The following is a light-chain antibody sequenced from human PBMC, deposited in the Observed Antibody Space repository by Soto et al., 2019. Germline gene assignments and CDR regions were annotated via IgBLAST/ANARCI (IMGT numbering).Light chain of an antibody. CDR3: QQYNNWPLT. J-gene: IGKJ3*01. CDR1: ESVGIH. V-gene: IGKV3-15*01. Sequence: EIVMTQSPASLSMSPGERVALSRRASESVGIHLAWYQQKPGQAPRLLIYSASTRATGIPARFSASGSGTEFTLTISSLQSEDFAVYYCQQYNNWPLTFGPGTRVDIK. CDR2: SAS.